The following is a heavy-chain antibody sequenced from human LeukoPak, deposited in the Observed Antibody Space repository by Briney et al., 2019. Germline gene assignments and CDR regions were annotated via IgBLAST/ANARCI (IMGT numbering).Heavy chain of an antibody. CDR1: GGSINSGGFY. D-gene: IGHD3-16*01. V-gene: IGHV4-31*03. CDR3: ARGGSFLGNYVY. CDR2: IYYSGST. J-gene: IGHJ4*02. Sequence: SETLSLTCTVSGGSINSGGFYWSWIRQHPGKGLEWIGYIYYSGSTFYNPSLKSRVAVSLDKSKNQFSLNLRSVTAADTAVYYCARGGSFLGNYVYWGQGTLVTVSS.